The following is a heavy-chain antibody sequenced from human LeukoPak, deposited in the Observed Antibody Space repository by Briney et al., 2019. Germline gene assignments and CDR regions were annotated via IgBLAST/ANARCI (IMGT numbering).Heavy chain of an antibody. CDR3: ARGHSGWYGY. Sequence: SQTLSLTCAVSGGSISSGGYSWSWIRQPPGKGLEWIGYIYHSGSTNYNPSLKSRVTISVDTSKNQFSLKLSSVTAADTAVYYCARGHSGWYGYWGQGTLVTVSS. V-gene: IGHV4-30-2*01. J-gene: IGHJ4*02. CDR1: GGSISSGGYS. CDR2: IYHSGST. D-gene: IGHD6-19*01.